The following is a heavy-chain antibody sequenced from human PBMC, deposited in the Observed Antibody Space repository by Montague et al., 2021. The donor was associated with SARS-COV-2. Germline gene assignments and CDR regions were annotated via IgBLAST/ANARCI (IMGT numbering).Heavy chain of an antibody. D-gene: IGHD1-7*01. J-gene: IGHJ5*02. V-gene: IGHV4-39*01. CDR1: GVSISGYTYF. CDR2: VYYSGST. Sequence: SETLSLTCTVSGVSISGYTYFWGWIRQPPGKGLEWIASVYYSGSTYYNPSLKSRVTISVDTSKNQSSLQVSSVTVADSAIYYCARHRVASGWNYFDPGGRGTLVTVSS. CDR3: ARHRVASGWNYFDP.